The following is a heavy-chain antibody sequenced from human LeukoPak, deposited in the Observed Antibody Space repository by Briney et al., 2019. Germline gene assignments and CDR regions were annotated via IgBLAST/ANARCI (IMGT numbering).Heavy chain of an antibody. CDR3: ARERFGYSGPHFDY. J-gene: IGHJ4*02. CDR1: SGSISTSNYY. CDR2: IFYSGST. V-gene: IGHV4-39*07. Sequence: SETLSLTCTVSSGSISTSNYYWGWVRQPPGKALEWIGNIFYSGSTYYSPSLKSRVTISLDTSRNQFSLKLSSVTAADTAVYYCARERFGYSGPHFDYWGQGTLVTVSS. D-gene: IGHD5-18*01.